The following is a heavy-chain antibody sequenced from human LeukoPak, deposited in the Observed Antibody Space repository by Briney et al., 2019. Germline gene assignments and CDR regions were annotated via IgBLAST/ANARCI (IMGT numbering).Heavy chain of an antibody. CDR3: ATIAAADTFDY. CDR1: GYSFTSYW. CDR2: IYPGDSDT. D-gene: IGHD6-13*01. Sequence: GESLKISCKGSGYSFTSYWIGWVRQMPEKGLEWMGIIYPGDSDTRYSPSFQGQVTISADNTISTAYLQWSRIKASDTAMYYCATIAAADTFDYWGQGTLVTVCS. V-gene: IGHV5-51*01. J-gene: IGHJ4*02.